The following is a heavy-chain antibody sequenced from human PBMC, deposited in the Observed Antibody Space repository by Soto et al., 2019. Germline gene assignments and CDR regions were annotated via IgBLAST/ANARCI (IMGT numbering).Heavy chain of an antibody. CDR1: GFTFSTYA. Sequence: GGSLRLSCAASGFTFSTYAMSWVRQAPGKGLERVSAISGSGGSTYYADSVKGRFTISRDNSKNTLYLQMNSLRAEDTAVYYCAKQIPVVGTGYWGQGTLVTVSS. CDR2: ISGSGGST. D-gene: IGHD6-13*01. CDR3: AKQIPVVGTGY. J-gene: IGHJ4*02. V-gene: IGHV3-23*01.